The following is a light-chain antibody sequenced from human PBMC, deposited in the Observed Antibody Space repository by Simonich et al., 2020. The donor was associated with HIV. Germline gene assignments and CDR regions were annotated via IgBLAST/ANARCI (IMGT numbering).Light chain of an antibody. Sequence: DIVMTQSPDSLAVSPGERPTLSCRASQSVSSYLAWYQQKPGQAPRLLIYDASKRATCIPASFRGSGSGTDFTLTISSLEPEDFAVYYCQQRSNWPLTFGGGTKVEIK. J-gene: IGKJ4*01. V-gene: IGKV3-11*01. CDR2: DAS. CDR3: QQRSNWPLT. CDR1: QSVSSY.